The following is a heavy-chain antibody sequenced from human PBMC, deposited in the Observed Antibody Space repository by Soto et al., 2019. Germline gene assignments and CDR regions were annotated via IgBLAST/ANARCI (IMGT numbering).Heavy chain of an antibody. CDR1: GFRFSDYS. J-gene: IGHJ6*02. D-gene: IGHD2-2*01. CDR2: ISSSSFTI. Sequence: GGSLRLSCAASGFRFSDYSMNWVRQAPGRGLEWVSYISSSSFTIHYADSVEGRFAISRDNAKNSLYLQMNSLRVEDTAVYYCARSQGSSTILEIYYYYYYGMDVSGQATTVTVSS. CDR3: ARSQGSSTILEIYYYYYYGMDV. V-gene: IGHV3-48*01.